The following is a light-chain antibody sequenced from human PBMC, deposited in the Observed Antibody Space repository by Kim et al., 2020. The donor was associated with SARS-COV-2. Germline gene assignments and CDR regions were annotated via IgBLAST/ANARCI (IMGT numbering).Light chain of an antibody. J-gene: IGKJ1*01. Sequence: DIQMTQSPSSVSASVGDRVTITCRASQDISSWLAWYQQKPGTAPKLLISAASSLQSGVPSRFSGSGSGTDFTLTISSLQPEDFASYYCQRADSFPRGFGKWTKVDIK. CDR2: AAS. V-gene: IGKV1-12*01. CDR1: QDISSW. CDR3: QRADSFPRG.